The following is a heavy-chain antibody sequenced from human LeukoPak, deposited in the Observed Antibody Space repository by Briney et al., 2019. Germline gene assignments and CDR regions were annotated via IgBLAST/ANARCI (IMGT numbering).Heavy chain of an antibody. Sequence: ASVKVSCKASGGTFSSYYMHWVRQAPGQGLEWMGLINPSGGSTSYTQNFQGRVTMTRDTSTSTGYMELSSLRSEDTAAYYCARGLCSKGVCALFDDWGQGTLVTVSS. CDR3: ARGLCSKGVCALFDD. V-gene: IGHV1-46*01. CDR1: GGTFSSYY. D-gene: IGHD2-8*01. CDR2: INPSGGST. J-gene: IGHJ4*02.